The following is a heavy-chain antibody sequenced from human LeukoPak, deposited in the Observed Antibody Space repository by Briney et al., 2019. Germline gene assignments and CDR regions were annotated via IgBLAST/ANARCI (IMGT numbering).Heavy chain of an antibody. V-gene: IGHV4-39*07. D-gene: IGHD6-19*01. Sequence: SETLSLTCTVSGGSFSSHTYYWGWIRQPPGKGLEWIGSMHYIGSSFYNPSLKSRVTISVDTSKNQFSVTLSSVTAADTAVYYRASYNSGWYYFDYWGQGTLVTVSS. CDR1: GGSFSSHTYY. CDR3: ASYNSGWYYFDY. CDR2: MHYIGSS. J-gene: IGHJ4*02.